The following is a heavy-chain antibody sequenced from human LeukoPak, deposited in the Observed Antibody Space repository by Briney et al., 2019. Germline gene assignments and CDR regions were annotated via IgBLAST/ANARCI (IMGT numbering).Heavy chain of an antibody. V-gene: IGHV3-23*01. D-gene: IGHD2-8*02. Sequence: PGGSLRLSCAASGFTFSSYAMSWVRQAPGKGLEWVSAISGSGGSTYYADSVKGRFTISRDNSKNTLYLQMNSLRAEDTAVYYCARSEGGVREYFQHWGQGTLVTVSS. CDR2: ISGSGGST. J-gene: IGHJ1*01. CDR3: ARSEGGVREYFQH. CDR1: GFTFSSYA.